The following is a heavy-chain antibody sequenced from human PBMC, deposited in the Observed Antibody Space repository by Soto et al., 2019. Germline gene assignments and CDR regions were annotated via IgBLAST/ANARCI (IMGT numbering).Heavy chain of an antibody. J-gene: IGHJ4*02. CDR1: GYTFTGYY. Sequence: ASVKVSCKASGYTFTGYYMHWVRQAPGQGLEWMGWINPSSGGTNYAQKFQGWVTMTRDTSISTAYMELSRLRSGDTAVYYCAGDVGGTGGGFDYWGQGTLVTVSS. V-gene: IGHV1-2*04. D-gene: IGHD1-26*01. CDR3: AGDVGGTGGGFDY. CDR2: INPSSGGT.